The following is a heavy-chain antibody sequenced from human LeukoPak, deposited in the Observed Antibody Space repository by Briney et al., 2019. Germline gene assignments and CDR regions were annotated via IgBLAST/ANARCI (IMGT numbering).Heavy chain of an antibody. CDR2: ISGSGGGT. V-gene: IGHV3-23*01. Sequence: GRSLTLSCAASGFTFSHYAMHWVRQAPGKGLEWVSVISGSGGGTYYADSVKGRFTISRDNSKNTLHLQMNTLRAEDTAIYYCAKDPRGSGNYIDYWGQGTLVTVSS. CDR1: GFTFSHYA. D-gene: IGHD1-26*01. J-gene: IGHJ4*02. CDR3: AKDPRGSGNYIDY.